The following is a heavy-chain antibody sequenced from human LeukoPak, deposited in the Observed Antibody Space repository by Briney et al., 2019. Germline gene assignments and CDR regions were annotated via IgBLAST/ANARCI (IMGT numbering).Heavy chain of an antibody. D-gene: IGHD6-13*01. J-gene: IGHJ5*02. V-gene: IGHV1-46*01. CDR3: AKGAGFSSSWYLGWFAP. CDR2: INPSGGNT. CDR1: GYTFTSNY. Sequence: GASVKISCKASGYTFTSNYMHWVRQAPGQGLEWMGIINPSGGNTAYAQKFQGRVTMTRDMSTSTVYMEPSSLRSEDTAVYYCAKGAGFSSSWYLGWFAPWGQGTLVTVSS.